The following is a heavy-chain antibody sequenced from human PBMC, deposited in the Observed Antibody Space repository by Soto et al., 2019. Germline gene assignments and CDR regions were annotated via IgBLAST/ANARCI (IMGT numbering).Heavy chain of an antibody. Sequence: QVQLQESGPGLVKPSQTLSLTCIVSGGSINSVGYYWNWIRQHPGHGLEWIGYMYHGGSTYYDPSLRSRLTISVDTSQTRLSLRLASVTVADTAVYYCARAGDAMDFDIWGQGTAVTVSS. CDR1: GGSINSVGYY. CDR3: ARAGDAMDFDI. J-gene: IGHJ3*02. CDR2: MYHGGST. V-gene: IGHV4-31*03. D-gene: IGHD2-2*01.